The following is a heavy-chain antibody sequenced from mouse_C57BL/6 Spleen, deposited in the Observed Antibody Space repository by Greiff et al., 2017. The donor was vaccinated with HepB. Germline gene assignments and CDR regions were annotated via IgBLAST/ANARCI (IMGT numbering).Heavy chain of an antibody. D-gene: IGHD2-3*01. CDR3: ARYGLLPFAY. Sequence: QVQLQQPGAELVMPGASVKLSCKASGYTFTSYWMHWVKQRPGQGLEWIGEIDPSDSYTNYNQKFKGKSTLTVDKSSSTAYMQLSSLTSEDSAVYYCARYGLLPFAYWGQGTTLTVSS. CDR2: IDPSDSYT. CDR1: GYTFTSYW. V-gene: IGHV1-69*01. J-gene: IGHJ2*01.